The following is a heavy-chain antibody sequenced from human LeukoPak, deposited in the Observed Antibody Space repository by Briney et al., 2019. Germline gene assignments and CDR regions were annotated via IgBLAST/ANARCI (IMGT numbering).Heavy chain of an antibody. CDR1: GFTFSSYS. CDR2: ISSSSSYI. J-gene: IGHJ4*02. CDR3: ARAPRYGSGTDY. Sequence: GGSLRLSCAASGFTFSSYSMNWVRQAPGKGLEWVSSISSSSSYIYYADSVKGRFTISRDNAKNSLYLQMNSQRAEDTAVYYCARAPRYGSGTDYWGQGTLVTVSS. V-gene: IGHV3-21*01. D-gene: IGHD3-10*01.